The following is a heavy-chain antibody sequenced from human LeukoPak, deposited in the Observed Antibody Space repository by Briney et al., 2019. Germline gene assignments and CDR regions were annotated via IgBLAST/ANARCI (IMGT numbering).Heavy chain of an antibody. CDR3: ARGHFFYGWGMDV. J-gene: IGHJ6*02. CDR1: GLSLDKSW. D-gene: IGHD2/OR15-2a*01. CDR2: IRQDGREK. V-gene: IGHV3-7*03. Sequence: GESLRLSCVASGLSLDKSWMTWVRQAPGKGLEWVANIRQDGREKDLVDSVKGRFTISRDDATSSVYLQMSSVRVEDTAIYYCARGHFFYGWGMDVWGQGTTVTVS.